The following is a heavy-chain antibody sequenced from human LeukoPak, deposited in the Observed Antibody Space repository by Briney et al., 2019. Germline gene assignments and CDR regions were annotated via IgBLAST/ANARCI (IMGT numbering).Heavy chain of an antibody. D-gene: IGHD2-15*01. V-gene: IGHV3-7*01. Sequence: GGSLRLSCAASGFSFSSYWMSWVCQVPGKGLQWVANIKQDGSEKYYVDSVKGRFTISRDNAKNSLYLQMNSLRVEDTAVYYCARSRLTLDYWGQGTLVTVSS. CDR2: IKQDGSEK. J-gene: IGHJ4*02. CDR1: GFSFSSYW. CDR3: ARSRLTLDY.